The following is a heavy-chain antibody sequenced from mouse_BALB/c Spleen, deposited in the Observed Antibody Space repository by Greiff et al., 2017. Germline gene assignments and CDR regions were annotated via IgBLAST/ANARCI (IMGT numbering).Heavy chain of an antibody. V-gene: IGHV5-17*02. J-gene: IGHJ2*01. CDR1: GFTFSSFG. D-gene: IGHD2-10*02. CDR2: ISSGSSTI. CDR3: ARSGYCNPSGVDY. Sequence: EVKVVESGGGLVQPGGSRKLSCAASGFTFSSFGMHWVRQAPEKGLEWVAYISSGSSTIYYADTVKGRFTISRDNPKNTLFLQMTSLRSEDTAMYYCARSGYCNPSGVDYWGQGTTLTVSS.